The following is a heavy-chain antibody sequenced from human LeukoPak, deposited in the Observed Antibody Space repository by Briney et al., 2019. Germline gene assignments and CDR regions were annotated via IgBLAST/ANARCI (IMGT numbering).Heavy chain of an antibody. CDR2: MNTNTGNT. CDR1: GYTFTSYD. V-gene: IGHV1-8*03. J-gene: IGHJ6*03. Sequence: ASVKVSCKASGYTFTSYDINWVRQASGHGLEWMGWMNTNTGNTGYAQKFQGRVTITRNTSIRTVYMELSSLRSEDTAVYYCARGVGATISYYHYYVDVWGKGTTVTVSS. D-gene: IGHD1-26*01. CDR3: ARGVGATISYYHYYVDV.